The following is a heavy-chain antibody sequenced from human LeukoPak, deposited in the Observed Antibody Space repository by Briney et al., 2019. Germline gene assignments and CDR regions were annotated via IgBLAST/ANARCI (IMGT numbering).Heavy chain of an antibody. J-gene: IGHJ4*02. CDR3: ARGDSGSYYDSSGSISYYFDF. Sequence: SETLSLTCTVSGGSISSHYWSWIRQPPGKGLEWIGYIYYSGSTNYNPSLKSRVTISVDTSKNQFSLKLSSVTAADTAVYYCARGDSGSYYDSSGSISYYFDFWGQGTLVTVSS. CDR1: GGSISSHY. D-gene: IGHD3-22*01. CDR2: IYYSGST. V-gene: IGHV4-59*11.